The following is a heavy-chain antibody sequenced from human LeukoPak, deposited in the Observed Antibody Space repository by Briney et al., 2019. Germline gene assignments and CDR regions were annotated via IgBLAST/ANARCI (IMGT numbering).Heavy chain of an antibody. Sequence: GGSLRLSCAASGFTFSSYAMSWVRQAPGKGLEWVSAISGSLGSTHYADSVEGRFTISRDNSKNTLYLQTNSVRAEDTAVYYCAKQSGSYRYFDYWGQGTLVTVSS. D-gene: IGHD3-16*02. V-gene: IGHV3-23*01. CDR2: ISGSLGST. J-gene: IGHJ4*02. CDR3: AKQSGSYRYFDY. CDR1: GFTFSSYA.